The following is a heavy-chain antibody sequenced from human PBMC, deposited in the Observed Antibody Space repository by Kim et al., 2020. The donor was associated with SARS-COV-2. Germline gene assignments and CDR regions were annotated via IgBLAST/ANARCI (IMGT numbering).Heavy chain of an antibody. Sequence: KGRFTISRDNSKNSLYLQMNSLRTEDTALYYCAKDARPSIAARPGNWFDPWGQGTLVTVSS. D-gene: IGHD6-6*01. CDR3: AKDARPSIAARPGNWFDP. V-gene: IGHV3-43*01. J-gene: IGHJ5*02.